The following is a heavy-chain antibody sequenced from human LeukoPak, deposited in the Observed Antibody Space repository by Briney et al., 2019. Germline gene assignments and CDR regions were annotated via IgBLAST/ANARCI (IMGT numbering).Heavy chain of an antibody. CDR2: FDPEDGET. D-gene: IGHD3-22*01. CDR1: GYTLTELS. V-gene: IGHV1-24*01. Sequence: ASVKVSCKVSGYTLTELSIHWVRQAPGKGLEWMGGFDPEDGETIYAQKFQGRVTMTEDTSTDTAYMELSSLRSEDTAVYYCATVYYYDSSGYYYFDYWGQGTLVTVSS. CDR3: ATVYYYDSSGYYYFDY. J-gene: IGHJ4*02.